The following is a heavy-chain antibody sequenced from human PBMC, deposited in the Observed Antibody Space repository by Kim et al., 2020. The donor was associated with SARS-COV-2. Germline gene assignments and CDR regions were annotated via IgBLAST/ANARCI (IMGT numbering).Heavy chain of an antibody. CDR2: K. D-gene: IGHD2-21*01. V-gene: IGHV3-7*01. CDR3: ARGGYSNFDF. J-gene: IGHJ4*02. Sequence: KTYSGSMKGRLTISRDNDKNALYLRMNSLRVEDTAVYYCARGGYSNFDFWGQGTLVTVSS.